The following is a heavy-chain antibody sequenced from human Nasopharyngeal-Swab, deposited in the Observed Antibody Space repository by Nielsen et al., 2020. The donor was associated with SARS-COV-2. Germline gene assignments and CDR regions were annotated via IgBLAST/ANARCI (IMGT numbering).Heavy chain of an antibody. CDR2: INPDGSST. V-gene: IGHV3-74*01. J-gene: IGHJ6*02. CDR3: ARSRSAMDV. Sequence: GEPLKISCAASGFTFSSYWMLWVRQAPGKGLVWVSRINPDGSSTDYAGSVKGRFTISRDNDKNTLYLQMSSLRAEETAVYYCARSRSAMDVWGQGTTVTVSS. CDR1: GFTFSSYW.